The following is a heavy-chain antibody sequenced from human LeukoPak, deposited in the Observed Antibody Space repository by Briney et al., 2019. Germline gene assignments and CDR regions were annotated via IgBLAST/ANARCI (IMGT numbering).Heavy chain of an antibody. CDR3: AHGWFGEWFRPIHPNWFDP. D-gene: IGHD3-10*01. V-gene: IGHV2-5*01. CDR2: IYWNDDK. CDR1: GFSLSTSGVG. J-gene: IGHJ5*02. Sequence: SGPTLVKPTQTLTLTCTFSGFSLSTSGVGVGWIRQPPGKALEWLALIYWNDDKRYSPSLKSRLTITKDTSKDQVVLTMTNMDPVDTATYYCAHGWFGEWFRPIHPNWFDPWGQGTLVTVSS.